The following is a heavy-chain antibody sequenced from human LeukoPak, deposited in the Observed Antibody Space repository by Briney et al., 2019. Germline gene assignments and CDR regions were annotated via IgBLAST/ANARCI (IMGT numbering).Heavy chain of an antibody. D-gene: IGHD6-6*01. V-gene: IGHV1-69*01. CDR2: IIPIFGTA. J-gene: IGHJ5*02. CDR3: AREGQGSSDWFDP. CDR1: GGTFSSYA. Sequence: ASVKVSCKASGGTFSSYAISWVRQAPGQGLEWMGGIIPIFGTANYAQKFQGRVTITADESTSTAYMELRSLRSEDTAVYYCAREGQGSSDWFDPWGQGTLVTVSS.